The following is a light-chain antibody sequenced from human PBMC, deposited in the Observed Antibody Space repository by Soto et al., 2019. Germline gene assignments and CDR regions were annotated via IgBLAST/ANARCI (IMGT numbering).Light chain of an antibody. Sequence: EIVLTQSPGTLSLSPGERVTLSCSASQSIRSNYLAWYQQKPGQAPRLLIYGASIRATGIPDRFSGSGSGTDFTLTISRLEPEDFAVYFCQHYVDSPLTFGQGTKVEVK. J-gene: IGKJ1*01. CDR3: QHYVDSPLT. V-gene: IGKV3-20*01. CDR1: QSIRSNY. CDR2: GAS.